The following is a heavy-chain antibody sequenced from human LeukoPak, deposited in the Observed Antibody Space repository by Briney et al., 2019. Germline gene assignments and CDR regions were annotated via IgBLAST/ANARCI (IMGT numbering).Heavy chain of an antibody. Sequence: ASVKVSCKASGYTSTNYGVSWVRQAPGQGLEWMGWISGYNGYTNYAQKFQFRVTMTTDTSTGTAYMELRSLTSDDTAVYYCARDKAVTTELTQYFHHWGQGTLVTVSS. D-gene: IGHD4-11*01. J-gene: IGHJ1*01. CDR2: ISGYNGYT. CDR1: GYTSTNYG. V-gene: IGHV1-18*01. CDR3: ARDKAVTTELTQYFHH.